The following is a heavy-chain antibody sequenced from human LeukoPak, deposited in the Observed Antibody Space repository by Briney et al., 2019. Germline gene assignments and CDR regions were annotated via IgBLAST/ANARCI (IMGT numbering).Heavy chain of an antibody. Sequence: PSETLSLTCTVSGGSISSSSYYWGWIRQPPGKGLEWIGSIYYSGSTYYNPSLKSRVTISVDTSKNQLSLKLSSVTAADTAVYYCARSGSEWLVIRYNWFDPWGQGTLVTVSS. J-gene: IGHJ5*02. D-gene: IGHD6-19*01. CDR1: GGSISSSSYY. CDR3: ARSGSEWLVIRYNWFDP. CDR2: IYYSGST. V-gene: IGHV4-39*07.